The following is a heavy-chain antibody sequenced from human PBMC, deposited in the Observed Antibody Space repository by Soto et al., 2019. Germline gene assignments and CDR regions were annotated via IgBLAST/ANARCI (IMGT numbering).Heavy chain of an antibody. CDR1: GGSISSGGYY. J-gene: IGHJ6*02. Sequence: QVQLQESGPGLVKPSQTLSLTCTVSGGSISSGGYYWSWIRQHPGKGLEWIGYIYYSGSTYYNPSRKSRGTISVDTAKNQFSLKLSSVTAADTAVYYCASGIAVYGMDVWGPGTTVTVSS. CDR2: IYYSGST. D-gene: IGHD6-19*01. CDR3: ASGIAVYGMDV. V-gene: IGHV4-31*03.